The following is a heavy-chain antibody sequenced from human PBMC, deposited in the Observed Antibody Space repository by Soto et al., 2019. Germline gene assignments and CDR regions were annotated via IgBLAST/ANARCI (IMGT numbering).Heavy chain of an antibody. CDR1: GGTFSIYA. J-gene: IGHJ4*02. V-gene: IGHV1-69*13. D-gene: IGHD2-2*02. CDR2: IIPIFGTA. Sequence: SVKVSCKASGGTFSIYAISCVLQSPLQGLEWMGGIIPIFGTANYAQKFQGRVTITADESTSTAYMELSSLRSEDTAVYYCARSYQLLYYYFDYWGQGTLVTVSS. CDR3: ARSYQLLYYYFDY.